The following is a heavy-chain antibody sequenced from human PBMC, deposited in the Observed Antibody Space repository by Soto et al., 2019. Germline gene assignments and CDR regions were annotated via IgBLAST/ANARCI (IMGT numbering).Heavy chain of an antibody. J-gene: IGHJ4*02. CDR2: IIPIVGTA. CDR3: ARDGGVYDYSPFDY. V-gene: IGHV1-69*12. Sequence: QVQLVQSGAEVKKPGSSVKVSCKASGGTFSSYAISWVRQAPGQGLAWMGGIIPIVGTANYAQKFQGRVTITGYESTSTAYMELSSLRPEDTSVYDCARDGGVYDYSPFDYWGQGTLVTVSA. CDR1: GGTFSSYA. D-gene: IGHD4-4*01.